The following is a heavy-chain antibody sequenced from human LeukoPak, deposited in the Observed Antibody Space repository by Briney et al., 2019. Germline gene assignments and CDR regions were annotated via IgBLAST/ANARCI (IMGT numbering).Heavy chain of an antibody. D-gene: IGHD3-10*01. J-gene: IGHJ3*02. CDR3: GGGFGDNDAFDI. Sequence: SETLSLTCTVSGGSISSGDYYWSWIRQPPGKGLEWIGYIYYSGSTYYNPSLKSRVTISVDTSKNQFFLKLSSVTAADTAVYYCGGGFGDNDAFDIWGQGTMVTVSS. V-gene: IGHV4-30-4*01. CDR1: GGSISSGDYY. CDR2: IYYSGST.